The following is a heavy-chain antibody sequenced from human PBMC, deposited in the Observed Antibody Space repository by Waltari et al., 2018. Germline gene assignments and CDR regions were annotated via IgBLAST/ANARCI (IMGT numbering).Heavy chain of an antibody. V-gene: IGHV4-59*01. CDR3: ARVGPITFDYYYYMDV. D-gene: IGHD3-16*01. J-gene: IGHJ6*03. CDR1: GGSISSYY. Sequence: QVQLQESGPGLVKPSETLSLTCTVSGGSISSYYWSWIRQPPGKGLEWIGYIYYSGSTNYNPSLKSRVTISVDTSNNQFSLKLSSVTAADTAVYYCARVGPITFDYYYYMDVWGKGTTVTVSS. CDR2: IYYSGST.